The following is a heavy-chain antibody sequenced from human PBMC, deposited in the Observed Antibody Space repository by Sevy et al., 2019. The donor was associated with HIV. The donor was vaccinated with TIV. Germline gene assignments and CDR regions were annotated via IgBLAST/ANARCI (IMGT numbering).Heavy chain of an antibody. V-gene: IGHV3-33*01. CDR3: ARESIAVAGTGYYFDC. D-gene: IGHD6-19*01. CDR1: GFAYSGYG. CDR2: IWYDGSNK. Sequence: GGSLRLSCTAFGFAYSGYGMHWVRQAPGKGLEWVAVIWYDGSNKEYADSVKGRFTISRDNSKTTLYLQMNSLRAEDTAVYYCARESIAVAGTGYYFDCWGQGTLVTVSS. J-gene: IGHJ4*02.